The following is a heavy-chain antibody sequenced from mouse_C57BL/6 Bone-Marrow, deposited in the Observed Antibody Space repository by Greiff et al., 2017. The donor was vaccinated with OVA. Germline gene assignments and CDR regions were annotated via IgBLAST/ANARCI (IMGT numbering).Heavy chain of an antibody. CDR3: AKRSYGNSIYYYAMDY. D-gene: IGHD2-1*01. CDR1: GYTFTSYW. J-gene: IGHJ4*01. CDR2: IYPGSGST. V-gene: IGHV1-55*01. Sequence: VQLQQPGAELVKPGASVKMSCKASGYTFTSYWITWVKQRPGQGLEWIGDIYPGSGSTNYNEKFKSKATLTVDTSSSTAYMQLSSLTSEDSAVYYCAKRSYGNSIYYYAMDYWGQGTSVTVSS.